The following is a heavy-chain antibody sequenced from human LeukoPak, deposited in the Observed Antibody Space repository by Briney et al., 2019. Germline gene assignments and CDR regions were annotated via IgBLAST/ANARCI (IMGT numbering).Heavy chain of an antibody. CDR2: ISWDGDST. J-gene: IGHJ6*04. Sequence: LPGGSLRLSCAASGFTFDDYAMHWVRQAPGKGLECVSLISWDGDSTYYSDSVKGRFTISRDNAKNSLYLQMNSLRAEDTAVYYCAELGITMIGGVWGKGTTVTISS. CDR3: AELGITMIGGV. D-gene: IGHD3-10*02. CDR1: GFTFDDYA. V-gene: IGHV3-43D*03.